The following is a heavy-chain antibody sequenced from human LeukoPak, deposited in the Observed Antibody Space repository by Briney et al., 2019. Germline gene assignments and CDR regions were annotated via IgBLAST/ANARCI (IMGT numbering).Heavy chain of an antibody. Sequence: GGSLRLSCAASGFTFTTYNMNWVRQAPGKALEWVSSITSDSRYMYYGDSVRGRFTISRDNAKNSLFLHMDSLRAEDTAVYYCAKDATAVPGTVYMDVWGKGTTVTISS. CDR1: GFTFTTYN. J-gene: IGHJ6*03. CDR3: AKDATAVPGTVYMDV. CDR2: ITSDSRYM. V-gene: IGHV3-21*06. D-gene: IGHD6-13*01.